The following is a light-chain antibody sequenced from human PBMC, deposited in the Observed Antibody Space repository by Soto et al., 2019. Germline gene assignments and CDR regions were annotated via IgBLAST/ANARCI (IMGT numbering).Light chain of an antibody. CDR1: QNIDNW. J-gene: IGKJ5*01. V-gene: IGKV1-12*01. CDR2: SAS. CDR3: QQCNSFPIT. Sequence: DIQMTQSPSSVSASVGDRVTITCRASQNIDNWLAWYQHKPGKAPHLLIYSASTLQSGDPSRFSGSGSGTDFTLTISSLQPEDFATYYCQQCNSFPITFGQGTRLEI.